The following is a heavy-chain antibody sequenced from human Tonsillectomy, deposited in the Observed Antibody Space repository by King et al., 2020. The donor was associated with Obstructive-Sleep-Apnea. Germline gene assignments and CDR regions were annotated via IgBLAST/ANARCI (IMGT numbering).Heavy chain of an antibody. CDR3: AKDYSSGLTGFDY. D-gene: IGHD6-19*01. CDR1: GFTFDDYA. CDR2: ISWNSGSI. V-gene: IGHV3-9*01. J-gene: IGHJ4*02. Sequence: EQLVQSGGGLVQPGRSLRLSCAASGFTFDDYAMHWVRQAPGKGLEWVSGISWNSGSIGYADSVKGRFTISRDNAKNSLYLQMNSLRAEDTALYYCAKDYSSGLTGFDYWGQGPLVTVSS.